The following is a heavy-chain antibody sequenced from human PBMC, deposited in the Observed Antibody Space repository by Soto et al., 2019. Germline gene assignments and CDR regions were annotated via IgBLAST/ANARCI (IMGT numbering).Heavy chain of an antibody. J-gene: IGHJ6*02. CDR1: GFTFSNAW. V-gene: IGHV3-15*01. CDR3: TTGGPGGNYGMDV. CDR2: IKSKTDGGTT. Sequence: GGSLRLSCAASGFTFSNAWMSWVRQAPGKGLEWIGRIKSKTDGGTTDYAAPVKGRFTISRDDSKNTLYLQMNSLKTEDTAVYYCTTGGPGGNYGMDVWGQGTTVTVSS. D-gene: IGHD2-15*01.